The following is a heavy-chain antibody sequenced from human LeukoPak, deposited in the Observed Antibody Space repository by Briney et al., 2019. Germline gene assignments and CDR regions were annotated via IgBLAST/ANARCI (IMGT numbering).Heavy chain of an antibody. Sequence: SETLSLTCTVSGGSISSGSYYWGWIRQPPGKGLEWIGRIYYIGRTYYNPSLKSRVTISEDTSKNQFSLKLTSVTAADTAVYYCGRGAYCGGDCYSHTTIDYWGQGTLVTVSS. J-gene: IGHJ4*02. CDR3: GRGAYCGGDCYSHTTIDY. V-gene: IGHV4-39*01. CDR2: IYYIGRT. CDR1: GGSISSGSYY. D-gene: IGHD2-21*02.